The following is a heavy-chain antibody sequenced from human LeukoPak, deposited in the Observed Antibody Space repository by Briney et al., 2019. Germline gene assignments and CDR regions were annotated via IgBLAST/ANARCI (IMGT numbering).Heavy chain of an antibody. CDR2: IIPIFGTA. J-gene: IGHJ5*02. CDR3: ARAGIPCYQLPCLNWSDP. D-gene: IGHD2-2*01. CDR1: GGTFSSYA. V-gene: IGHV1-69*13. Sequence: SVKVSCKASGGTFSSYAISWVRQAPGQGLEWMGGIIPIFGTANYAQKFQGRVTITADESTSTAYMELSSLRSEDTAVYYCARAGIPCYQLPCLNWSDPWGQGTLVTVSS.